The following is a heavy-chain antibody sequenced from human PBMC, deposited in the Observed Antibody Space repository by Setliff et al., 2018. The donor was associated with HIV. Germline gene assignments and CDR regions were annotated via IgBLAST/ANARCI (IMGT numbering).Heavy chain of an antibody. Sequence: GGSLRLSCTASGFPFGDFGMNWVRQAPGKGLEWVGSIKSKGYGGTTQYAASVKGRVTISREDSKSIGWLQMNSLKREDTAVYYCTRTLGAWGYWGQGTVVTVSS. J-gene: IGHJ4*02. CDR3: TRTLGAWGY. CDR2: IKSKGYGGTT. V-gene: IGHV3-49*04. D-gene: IGHD2-21*02. CDR1: GFPFGDFG.